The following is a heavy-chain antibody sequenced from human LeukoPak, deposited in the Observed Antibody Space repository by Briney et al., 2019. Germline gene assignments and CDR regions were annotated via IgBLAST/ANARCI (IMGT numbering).Heavy chain of an antibody. V-gene: IGHV3-9*01. J-gene: IGHJ4*02. CDR2: ISWNSGSI. D-gene: IGHD1-26*01. CDR1: GFTFDDYA. CDR3: AKDSGSYPTNIDY. Sequence: QSGGSLRLSCAASGFTFDDYAMHWVRQAPGNGLEWVSGISWNSGSIGYADSVKGRFTISRDNAKNSLYLQMNSLRAEDTALYYCAKDSGSYPTNIDYWGQGTLVTVSS.